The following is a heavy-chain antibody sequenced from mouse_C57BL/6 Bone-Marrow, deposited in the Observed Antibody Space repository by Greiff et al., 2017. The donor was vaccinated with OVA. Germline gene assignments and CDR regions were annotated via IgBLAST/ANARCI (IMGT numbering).Heavy chain of an antibody. V-gene: IGHV1-82*01. J-gene: IGHJ3*01. Sequence: QVQLKQSGPELVKPGASVKISCKASGYAFSSSWMNWVKQRPGKGLEWIGRIYPGDGDTNYNGKFKGKATLTADKSSSTAYMQLSSLTSEDSAVYFCARGGNYLLAYWGQGTLVTVSA. CDR2: IYPGDGDT. D-gene: IGHD2-1*01. CDR3: ARGGNYLLAY. CDR1: GYAFSSSW.